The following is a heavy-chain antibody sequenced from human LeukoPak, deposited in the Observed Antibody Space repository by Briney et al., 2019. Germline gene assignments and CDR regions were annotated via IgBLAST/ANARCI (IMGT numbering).Heavy chain of an antibody. J-gene: IGHJ4*02. CDR2: ISYDGGNT. CDR1: GFTFSSNA. V-gene: IGHV3-30-3*01. Sequence: GGSLRLSCAASGFTFSSNAIHWVRQAPGKGLEWVAEISYDGGNTYYADSVKGRFTISRDNSKNTLYLPMNSLRAEDTAVYYCAKEGTGIHFDYWGQGTLVTVSS. CDR3: AKEGTGIHFDY. D-gene: IGHD1-1*01.